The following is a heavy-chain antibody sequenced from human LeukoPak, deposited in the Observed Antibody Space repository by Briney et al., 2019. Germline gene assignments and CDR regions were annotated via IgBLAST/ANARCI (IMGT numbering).Heavy chain of an antibody. D-gene: IGHD3-9*01. CDR2: ISSSSSYI. CDR1: GFTFSSYS. CDR3: ARGRDNSFDI. V-gene: IGHV3-21*01. Sequence: GGSLRLSCAASGFTFSSYSMNWVRQAPGKGLEWVSSISSSSSYIYYADSVKGRFTISRDNAKNSLYLQMNSLRPEDAAVYYCARGRDNSFDIWGQGTMVTVSS. J-gene: IGHJ3*02.